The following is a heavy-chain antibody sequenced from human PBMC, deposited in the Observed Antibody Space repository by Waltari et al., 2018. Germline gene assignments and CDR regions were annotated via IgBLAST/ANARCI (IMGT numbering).Heavy chain of an antibody. J-gene: IGHJ4*02. D-gene: IGHD3-3*01. CDR3: ARLGVTIFGVDLFDY. CDR2: INHSGST. CDR1: GWSFSAYY. Sequence: QVQLQQWGAGLLKPSETLSLTCAVYGWSFSAYYWSWIRQPPGKGLEWIGEINHSGSTNYNPSLKSRVTISVDTSKNQFSLKLSSVTAADTAVYYCARLGVTIFGVDLFDYWGQGTLVTVSS. V-gene: IGHV4-34*01.